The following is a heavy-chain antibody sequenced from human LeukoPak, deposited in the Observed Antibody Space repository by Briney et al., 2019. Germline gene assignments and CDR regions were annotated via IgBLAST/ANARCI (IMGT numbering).Heavy chain of an antibody. V-gene: IGHV3-48*02. J-gene: IGHJ4*02. CDR1: GFTFNTYA. CDR2: ISSSSSTI. CDR3: ASRGSYLLY. D-gene: IGHD1-26*01. Sequence: GGSLRLSCAASGFTFNTYAMSWVRQAPGKGLEWVSSISSSSSTIYYADSVKGRFTISRDNAKNSLYLQMNSLRDEDTAVYYCASRGSYLLYWGQGTLVTVSS.